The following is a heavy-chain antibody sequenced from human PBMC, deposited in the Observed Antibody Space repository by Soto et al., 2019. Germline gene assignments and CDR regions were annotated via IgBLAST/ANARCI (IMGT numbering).Heavy chain of an antibody. J-gene: IGHJ3*01. D-gene: IGHD3-9*01. CDR2: ISGSGGST. CDR3: AKYEGYFDWPDAFDV. CDR1: GFTFSSYA. V-gene: IGHV3-23*01. Sequence: PGGSLRLSCAASGFTFSSYAMSWVRQAPGKGLEWVSAISGSGGSTYYADSVKGRFTISRDNSKNTLYLQINSLRAGDTAVYYCAKYEGYFDWPDAFDVWGQGTMVTVS.